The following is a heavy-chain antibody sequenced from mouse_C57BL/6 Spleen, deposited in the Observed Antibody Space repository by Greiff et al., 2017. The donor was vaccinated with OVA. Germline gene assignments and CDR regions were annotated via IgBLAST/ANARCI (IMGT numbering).Heavy chain of an antibody. CDR1: GYSITSGYF. V-gene: IGHV3-6*01. D-gene: IGHD1-1*01. CDR2: IRYDGSN. Sequence: EVQLVESGPGLVKPSQSLSLTCSVTGYSITSGYFWNWIRQFPGNKLEWMGYIRYDGSNNYNPSLKNRISITRDTSKNQFFLKLNSVTTEDTATYYCARDYYYGSSYDYYAMDDWGQGTSVTVSS. CDR3: ARDYYYGSSYDYYAMDD. J-gene: IGHJ4*01.